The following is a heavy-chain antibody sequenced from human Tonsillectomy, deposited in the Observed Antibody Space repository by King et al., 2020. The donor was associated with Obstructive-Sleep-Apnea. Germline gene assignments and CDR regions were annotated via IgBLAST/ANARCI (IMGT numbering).Heavy chain of an antibody. J-gene: IGHJ4*02. CDR2: ISGSGGST. V-gene: IGHV3-23*04. CDR3: AKGSPVAVAGRALGDY. D-gene: IGHD6-19*01. CDR1: GFTFSSYA. Sequence: VQLVESGGGLVQPGGSLRLSCAASGFTFSSYAMSWVRQAPGKGLEWVSAISGSGGSTYYADSVKGRFTISRDNSKNTLYLQMNSLRAEDTAVYYCAKGSPVAVAGRALGDYWGQGTLVTVSS.